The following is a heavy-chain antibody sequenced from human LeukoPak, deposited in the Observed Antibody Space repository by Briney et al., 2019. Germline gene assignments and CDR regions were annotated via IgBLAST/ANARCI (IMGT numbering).Heavy chain of an antibody. CDR3: AKGAAAGKVDWFDP. Sequence: GGSLRLSCAASGFTFSNFAMMWVRQAPGTGLQWVSTITGYGATFYADSVRGRFTIFRDTSMNTLFLQMNSLGAEGTAVYYCAKGAAAGKVDWFDPWGQGTLVTVSS. J-gene: IGHJ5*02. CDR2: ITGYGAT. D-gene: IGHD6-13*01. CDR1: GFTFSNFA. V-gene: IGHV3-23*01.